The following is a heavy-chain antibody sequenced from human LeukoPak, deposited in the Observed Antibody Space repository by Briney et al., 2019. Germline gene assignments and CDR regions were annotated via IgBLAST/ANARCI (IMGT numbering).Heavy chain of an antibody. Sequence: ASVTVSCKASVYTFTGYYMHWVRQAPGQGLAWMGWINPNSGGTNYAQKFQGRVTMTGDTSISTAYMELSSLRSDDTAVYYCASRKQQLVRSGHSFDYWGQGTLVTVSS. CDR2: INPNSGGT. CDR1: VYTFTGYY. J-gene: IGHJ4*02. D-gene: IGHD6-13*01. CDR3: ASRKQQLVRSGHSFDY. V-gene: IGHV1-2*02.